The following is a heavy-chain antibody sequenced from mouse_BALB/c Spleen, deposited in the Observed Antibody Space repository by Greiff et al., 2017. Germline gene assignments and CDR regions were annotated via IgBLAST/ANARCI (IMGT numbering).Heavy chain of an antibody. V-gene: IGHV3-5*02. CDR2: IYYSGTI. J-gene: IGHJ2*01. Sequence: EVKLQESGPGLVKPSQTVSLTCTVTGISITTGNYRWSWIRQFPGNKLEWIGYIYYSGTITYNPSLTSRTTITRDTSKNQFFLEMNSLTAEDTATYYCARAEPGFDYWGQGTTLTVSS. CDR3: ARAEPGFDY. CDR1: GISITTGNYR.